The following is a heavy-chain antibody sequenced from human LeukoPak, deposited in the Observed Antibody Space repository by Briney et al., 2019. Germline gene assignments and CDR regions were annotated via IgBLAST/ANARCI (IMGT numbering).Heavy chain of an antibody. J-gene: IGHJ4*02. D-gene: IGHD3-9*01. V-gene: IGHV4-34*01. CDR1: GGSFSGYY. Sequence: PSETLSLTCAVYGGSFSGYYWSWIRQPPGKGLEWIGEINHSGSTNYNPSLKSRVTISVDTSKNQFSLKLSSVTAADTAVYYCARGPRSKLRYFDWFTQYYFDYWGQGTLVTVSS. CDR2: INHSGST. CDR3: ARGPRSKLRYFDWFTQYYFDY.